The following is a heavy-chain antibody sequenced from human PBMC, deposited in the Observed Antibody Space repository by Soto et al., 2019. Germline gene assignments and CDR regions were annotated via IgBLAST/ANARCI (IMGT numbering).Heavy chain of an antibody. D-gene: IGHD2-2*01. CDR3: AAPKQLSMGYYYGMDV. J-gene: IGHJ6*02. Sequence: PGESLKISCKGSGYSFTSYWICWVRQMPGKGLEWMGRIDPSDSYTNYSPSFQGHVTISADKSISTAYLQWSSLKASDTAIYYCAAPKQLSMGYYYGMDVWGQGTTVTVPS. V-gene: IGHV5-10-1*01. CDR1: GYSFTSYW. CDR2: IDPSDSYT.